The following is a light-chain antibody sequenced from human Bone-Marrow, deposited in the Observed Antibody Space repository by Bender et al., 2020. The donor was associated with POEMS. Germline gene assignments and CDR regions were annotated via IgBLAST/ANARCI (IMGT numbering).Light chain of an antibody. CDR1: NIGSKD. CDR2: YDS. V-gene: IGLV3-21*04. CDR3: QVADSSSDRVV. J-gene: IGLJ2*01. Sequence: SYVLTQPPSVSVAPGKTATIICGGKNIGSKDVHWYQQKPGQAPVLVMYYDSDRPSGIPERFSGSNSGNTATLTISRVEAGDEADYYCQVADSSSDRVVFGGGTKLTVL.